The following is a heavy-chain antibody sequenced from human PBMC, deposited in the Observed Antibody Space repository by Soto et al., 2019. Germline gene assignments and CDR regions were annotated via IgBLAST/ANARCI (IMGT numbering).Heavy chain of an antibody. CDR1: GGSISRSNYY. CDR3: ARHGIEYSSSTWFDP. V-gene: IGHV4-39*01. J-gene: IGHJ5*02. Sequence: SETLSLTCTVSGGSISRSNYYWGWIRQPPGKGLEWIGSIHYSGSTYYNPSLKSRVTISVDTSKNQLSLRLSSVTAADTAIYYCARHGIEYSSSTWFDPWGPGTLVTVSS. D-gene: IGHD6-6*01. CDR2: IHYSGST.